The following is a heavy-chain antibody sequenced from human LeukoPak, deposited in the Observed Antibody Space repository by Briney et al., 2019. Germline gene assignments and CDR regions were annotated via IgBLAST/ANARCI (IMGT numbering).Heavy chain of an antibody. V-gene: IGHV3-15*01. Sequence: GGSLRLSCAASGFTFSNAWMKWVRQAPGKGLEWVGRIKSKTEGGTTDYAAPVKGRFTISRDDSKNTLYLQMNSLKTEDTAVYYCTTDSPYPGMDVWGQGTTVTVSS. CDR3: TTDSPYPGMDV. CDR1: GFTFSNAW. J-gene: IGHJ6*02. CDR2: IKSKTEGGTT.